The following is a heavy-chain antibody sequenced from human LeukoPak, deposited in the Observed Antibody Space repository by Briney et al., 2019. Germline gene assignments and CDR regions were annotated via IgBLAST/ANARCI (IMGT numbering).Heavy chain of an antibody. J-gene: IGHJ4*02. V-gene: IGHV3-74*01. CDR1: GFTFSSYW. D-gene: IGHD5-24*01. Sequence: GGSLRLSCAASGFTFSSYWMHWVRQAPGKGLVWVSRINSDGSSTSYADSVKGRFTISRDNAKNTLYLQMNSLRAEDTAVYYCAREDYGEMATIDYWGQGTLVTVSS. CDR3: AREDYGEMATIDY. CDR2: INSDGSST.